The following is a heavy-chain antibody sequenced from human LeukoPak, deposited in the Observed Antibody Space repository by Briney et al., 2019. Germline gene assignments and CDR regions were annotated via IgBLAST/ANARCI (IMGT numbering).Heavy chain of an antibody. J-gene: IGHJ4*02. V-gene: IGHV3-53*01. CDR1: GFTVSSNY. CDR3: ARDEGVTPFDY. D-gene: IGHD2-21*02. CDR2: IYSGGST. Sequence: PGGSLRLSCAASGFTVSSNYMSWVRQAPGKGLEWVSVIYSGGSTYYADSVKGRFTTSRDNSKNTLYLQMNSLRAEDTAVYYCARDEGVTPFDYWGQGTLVTVSS.